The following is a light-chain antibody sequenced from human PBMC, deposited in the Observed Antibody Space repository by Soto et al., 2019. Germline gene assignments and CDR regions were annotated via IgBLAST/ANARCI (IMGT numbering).Light chain of an antibody. CDR1: ENIANY. V-gene: IGKV3-11*01. Sequence: DIVLTQSPATLSLSPRAIATLSCSASENIANYLLWFQQRPGQAPRLLIFDTSIRASGIPARFSARGSGTDFTLTISRLETEDFAVFFCQQRKKWPYTFGQGTKLEIK. CDR2: DTS. CDR3: QQRKKWPYT. J-gene: IGKJ2*01.